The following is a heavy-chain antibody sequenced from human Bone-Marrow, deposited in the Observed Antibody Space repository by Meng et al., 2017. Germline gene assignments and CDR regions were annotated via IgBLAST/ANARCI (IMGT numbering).Heavy chain of an antibody. CDR3: AFTPQAGYFDY. Sequence: GSLRLSCAVYGGSFSGYYWSWIRQPPGKGLEWIGEINHSGSTNYNPSLKSRVTISVDTSKNQFSLKLSSVAAAYTAVYYCAFTPQAGYFDYWGQGTLVTVSS. CDR1: GGSFSGYY. CDR2: INHSGST. D-gene: IGHD3-16*01. J-gene: IGHJ4*02. V-gene: IGHV4-34*01.